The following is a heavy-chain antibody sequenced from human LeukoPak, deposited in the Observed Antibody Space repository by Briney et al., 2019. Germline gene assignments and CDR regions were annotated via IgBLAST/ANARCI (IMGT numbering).Heavy chain of an antibody. J-gene: IGHJ4*02. CDR1: GFTFSSYS. D-gene: IGHD3-3*01. CDR3: ARDLDLLEWLYY. Sequence: GGSLRLSCAASGFTFSSYSMNWVRQAPGKGLEWVSYIDSVKGRFTISRDNAKNSLYLQMNSLRAEDTAVYYCARDLDLLEWLYYWGQGTLVTVSS. CDR2: I. V-gene: IGHV3-48*01.